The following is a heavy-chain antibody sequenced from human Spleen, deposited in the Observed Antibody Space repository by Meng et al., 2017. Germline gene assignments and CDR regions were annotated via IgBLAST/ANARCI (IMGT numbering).Heavy chain of an antibody. CDR3: ARAILKWFGYDY. CDR2: INHSGST. V-gene: IGHV4-34*01. J-gene: IGHJ4*02. CDR1: GGSFSGYY. Sequence: QWQRQRGGAGLLKPSGTLSLPCAVYGGSFSGYYWSWIRQPPGKGLEWIGEINHSGSTNYNPSLKSRVTISVDTSKNQFSLKLSSVTAADTAVYYCARAILKWFGYDYWGQGTLVTVSS. D-gene: IGHD3-10*01.